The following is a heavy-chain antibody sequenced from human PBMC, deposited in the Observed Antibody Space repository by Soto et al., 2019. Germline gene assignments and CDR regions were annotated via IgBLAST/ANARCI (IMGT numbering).Heavy chain of an antibody. CDR2: IYYSGST. J-gene: IGHJ4*02. CDR3: ARRQMAARIFDY. D-gene: IGHD6-6*01. V-gene: IGHV4-39*01. CDR1: GGSISSSSYY. Sequence: LSLTCTVSGGSISSSSYYWGWIRQPPGKGLEWIGSIYYSGSTYYNPSLKSRVTISVDTSKNQFSLKLSSVTAADTAVYYCARRQMAARIFDYWGQGTLVTVSS.